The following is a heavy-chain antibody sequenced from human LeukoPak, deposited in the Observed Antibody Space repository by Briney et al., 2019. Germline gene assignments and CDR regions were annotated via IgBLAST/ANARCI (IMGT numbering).Heavy chain of an antibody. J-gene: IGHJ4*02. V-gene: IGHV3-23*01. Sequence: GGSLRLSCAASGFTFSSYAVSWVRQAPGKGLEWVSGLSGGGGSTYYAVSVKGRFTISRDNSKNTLYLQMNSLRAEDTAVYYCAKAGDKTTTNPYYLDYWGKGTLLTVSS. D-gene: IGHD3-16*01. CDR2: LSGGGGST. CDR1: GFTFSSYA. CDR3: AKAGDKTTTNPYYLDY.